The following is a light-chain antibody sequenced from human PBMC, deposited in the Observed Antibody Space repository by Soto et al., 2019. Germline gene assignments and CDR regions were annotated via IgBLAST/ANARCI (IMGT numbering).Light chain of an antibody. CDR3: QQYNRYTLT. CDR2: DAS. CDR1: HSISSW. Sequence: DTQMTQSPSTLSASVGDSVTITCRASHSISSWLAWYQQKPGKAPKXLIYDASSLESGAPSRCSADQYGTAGTINIRSLQKVDGYTSEGQQYNRYTLTFGGGTKVEIK. V-gene: IGKV1-5*01. J-gene: IGKJ4*01.